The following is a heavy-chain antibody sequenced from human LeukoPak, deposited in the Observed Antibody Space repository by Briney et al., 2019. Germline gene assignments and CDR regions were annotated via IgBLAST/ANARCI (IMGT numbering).Heavy chain of an antibody. J-gene: IGHJ6*04. CDR3: AELGITMIGGV. CDR2: ISSSGSTI. Sequence: RGSLRLSCAASGFTFSSYEMNWVRQAPGKGLEWVSYISSSGSTIYYADSVKGRFTISRDNAENSLYLQMNSLRAEDTAVYYCAELGITMIGGVWGKGTTVTISS. CDR1: GFTFSSYE. V-gene: IGHV3-48*03. D-gene: IGHD3-10*02.